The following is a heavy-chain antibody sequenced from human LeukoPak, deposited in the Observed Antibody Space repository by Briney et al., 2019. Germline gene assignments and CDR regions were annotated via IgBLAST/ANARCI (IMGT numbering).Heavy chain of an antibody. CDR2: ILPDSGAT. CDR3: ARGGGDNWGWDYFDP. CDR1: GYTFTDYH. J-gene: IGHJ5*02. Sequence: ASVKVSCKASGYTFTDYHLHWLRQVPGRGLEWMGWILPDSGATNYPQTFVGRVTMTKDTSISTAYMELSTLRSDDTAVYYCARGGGDNWGWDYFDPWGQGTLVTVSS. V-gene: IGHV1-2*02. D-gene: IGHD2-21*01.